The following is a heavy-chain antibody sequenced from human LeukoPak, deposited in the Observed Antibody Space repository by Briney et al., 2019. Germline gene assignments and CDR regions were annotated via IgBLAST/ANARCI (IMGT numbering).Heavy chain of an antibody. CDR3: ARVRSGPADYGMDV. D-gene: IGHD6-19*01. V-gene: IGHV3-21*01. CDR2: ISSSSSYI. Sequence: PGGSLRLSCAASGFTFSSYSMNWVRQAPGKGLEWVSFISSSSSYIYYADSVKGRFTISRDNAKNSLYLQMNSLRAEDTAVYYCARVRSGPADYGMDVWGQGTTVTVSS. J-gene: IGHJ6*02. CDR1: GFTFSSYS.